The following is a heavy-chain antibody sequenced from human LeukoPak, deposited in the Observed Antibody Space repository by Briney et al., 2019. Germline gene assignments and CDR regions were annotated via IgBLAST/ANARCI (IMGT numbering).Heavy chain of an antibody. D-gene: IGHD6-13*01. CDR3: ANSGYTSSWYGTDFDY. CDR1: GFTFSSYA. Sequence: QSGGSLRLSCAAPGFTFSSYAMSWVRQAPGKGLEWVSTINGRGANTYYAHSVKGRLTISRDNSKNTLYLQMNSLRAEDTAIYYCANSGYTSSWYGTDFDYWGQGTLVTVSS. J-gene: IGHJ4*02. V-gene: IGHV3-23*01. CDR2: INGRGANT.